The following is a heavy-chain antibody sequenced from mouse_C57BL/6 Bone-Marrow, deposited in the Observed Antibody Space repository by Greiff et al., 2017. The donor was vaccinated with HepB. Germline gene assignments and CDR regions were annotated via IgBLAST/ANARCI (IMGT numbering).Heavy chain of an antibody. D-gene: IGHD2-4*01. V-gene: IGHV1-50*01. CDR1: GYTFTSYW. CDR3: ASVITTDFDD. CDR2: IDPSDSYT. Sequence: QVQLKQPGAELVKPGASVKLSCKASGYTFTSYWMQWVKQRPGQGLEWIGEIDPSDSYTNYNQKFKGKATLTVDTSSSTAYMQLSSLTSEDSAVYYCASVITTDFDDWGQGTTLTVSS. J-gene: IGHJ2*01.